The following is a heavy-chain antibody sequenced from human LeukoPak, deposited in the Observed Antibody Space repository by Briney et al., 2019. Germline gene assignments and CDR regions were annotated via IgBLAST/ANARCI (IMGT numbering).Heavy chain of an antibody. J-gene: IGHJ4*02. CDR1: GYTFTSYA. V-gene: IGHV7-4-1*02. D-gene: IGHD2-21*01. CDR2: INTNTGNP. Sequence: GASVKVSCKASGYTFTSYAMNWVRQAPGQGLEWMGWINTNTGNPTYAQGFTGRFVFSLDTSVSTAYLQISSLKAEDTAVYYCARDWSPIVVSFHLPPAVDYWGQGTLVTVSP. CDR3: ARDWSPIVVSFHLPPAVDY.